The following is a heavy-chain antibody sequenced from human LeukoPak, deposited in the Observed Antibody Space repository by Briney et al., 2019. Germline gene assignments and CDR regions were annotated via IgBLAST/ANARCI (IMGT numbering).Heavy chain of an antibody. CDR3: ARALRYSSSNWFDP. J-gene: IGHJ5*02. D-gene: IGHD6-13*01. V-gene: IGHV1-2*02. CDR1: GYTFTSYG. Sequence: ASVKVSCKASGYTFTSYGISWVRQAPGQGLEWMGWINPNSGGTNYAQKFQGRVTMTRDTSISTAYMELSRLRSDDTAVYYCARALRYSSSNWFDPWGQGTLVTVSS. CDR2: INPNSGGT.